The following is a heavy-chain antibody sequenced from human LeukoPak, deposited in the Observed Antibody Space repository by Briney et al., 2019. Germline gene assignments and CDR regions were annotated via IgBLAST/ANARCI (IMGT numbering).Heavy chain of an antibody. D-gene: IGHD3-10*01. Sequence: PSDTLSLTCTVSGGSISSGGYYWSWIRQHPGKDLESIGYIYYSGSTYYNPSLKSRVTISVDTSKNQFSLKLSSVTAADTAVYYCARDYYGAGRYYYYYMDVWGKGTTVTVSS. V-gene: IGHV4-31*03. CDR2: IYYSGST. J-gene: IGHJ6*03. CDR1: GGSISSGGYY. CDR3: ARDYYGAGRYYYYYMDV.